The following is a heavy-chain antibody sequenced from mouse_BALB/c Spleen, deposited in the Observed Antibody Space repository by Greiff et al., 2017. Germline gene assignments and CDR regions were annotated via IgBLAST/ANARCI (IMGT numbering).Heavy chain of an antibody. CDR1: GFTFSSYG. CDR2: INSNGGST. J-gene: IGHJ4*01. CDR3: ARDESLYYYGSRGAMDY. V-gene: IGHV5-6-3*01. D-gene: IGHD1-1*01. Sequence: EVKVVESGGGLVQPGGSLKLSCAASGFTFSSYGMSWVRQTPDKRLELVATINSNGGSTYYPDSVKGRFTISRDNAKNTLYLQMSSLKSEDTAMYYCARDESLYYYGSRGAMDYWGQGTSVTVSS.